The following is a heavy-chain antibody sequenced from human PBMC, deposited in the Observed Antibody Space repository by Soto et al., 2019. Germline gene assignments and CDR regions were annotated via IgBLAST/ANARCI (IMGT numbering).Heavy chain of an antibody. V-gene: IGHV3-74*02. D-gene: IGHD2-2*01. CDR2: INSDGSST. CDR1: GFTFSSYS. CDR3: ARGVLGYCISTSCYYYYYGMDV. J-gene: IGHJ6*02. Sequence: EVQLVESGGGLVKPGGSLRLSCAASGFTFSSYSMNWVRQAPGKGLVWVSRINSDGSSTSYADSVKGRFTISRDNAKNTLYLQMNSLRAEDTAVYYCARGVLGYCISTSCYYYYYGMDVWGQGTTVTVSS.